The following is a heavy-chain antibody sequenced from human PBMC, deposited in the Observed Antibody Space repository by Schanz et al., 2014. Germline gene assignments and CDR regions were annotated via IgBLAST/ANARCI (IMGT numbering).Heavy chain of an antibody. D-gene: IGHD2-15*01. J-gene: IGHJ4*02. V-gene: IGHV3-21*01. CDR3: ARDRGYCSGGSCLTFDY. CDR2: ISSSGSYI. CDR1: EFTFSSYK. Sequence: VQLVESGGGVVQFGRSLRLSCEASEFTFSSYKMNWVRQAPGKGLEWVSSISSSGSYIHYADSVKGRFTISRDNAKNTLYLQMNSLRAEDTAVYYCARDRGYCSGGSCLTFDYWGQGTLVTVSS.